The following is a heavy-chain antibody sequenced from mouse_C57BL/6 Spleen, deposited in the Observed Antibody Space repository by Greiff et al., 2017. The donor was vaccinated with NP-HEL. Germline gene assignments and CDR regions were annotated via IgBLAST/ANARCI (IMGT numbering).Heavy chain of an antibody. Sequence: EVHLVESGGGLVKPGGSLKLSCAASGFTFSSYAMSWVRQTPEKRLEWVATISDGGSYTYYPDNVKGRFTISRDNAKNNLYLQMSHLKSEDTAMYYCARQLRAPGAYWGQGTLVTVSA. D-gene: IGHD3-2*02. CDR2: ISDGGSYT. CDR1: GFTFSSYA. V-gene: IGHV5-4*01. J-gene: IGHJ3*01. CDR3: ARQLRAPGAY.